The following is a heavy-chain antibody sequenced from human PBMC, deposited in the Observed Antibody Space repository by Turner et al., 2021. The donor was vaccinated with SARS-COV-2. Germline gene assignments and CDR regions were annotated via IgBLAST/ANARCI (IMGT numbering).Heavy chain of an antibody. V-gene: IGHV3-23*04. CDR3: AKGGSVDV. CDR1: GFAFSSLS. J-gene: IGHJ6*02. Sequence: EVQVVESGGGLVQPGGSLRLSCAASGFAFSSLSMTWVRQAPGKGLEWASLVSPDGVITYYADSVKGRFTISRDNSKNTVYLQMNSLRAEDTAIYYCAKGGSVDVWGQGTTVTVSS. D-gene: IGHD5-12*01. CDR2: VSPDGVIT.